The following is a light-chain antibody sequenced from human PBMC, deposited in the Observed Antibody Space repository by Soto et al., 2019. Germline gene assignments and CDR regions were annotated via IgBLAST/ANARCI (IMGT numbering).Light chain of an antibody. Sequence: DIQMTQSPSSLSASLGDRVTITCRVDQDIGVYLAWFQQQPGKVPKLLIYAASALQSGVPSRFSGSGSGTDFTLTISSLQPEDIATYYCQKYNSAPLTFGGGTKVEI. CDR3: QKYNSAPLT. J-gene: IGKJ4*01. V-gene: IGKV1-27*01. CDR2: AAS. CDR1: QDIGVY.